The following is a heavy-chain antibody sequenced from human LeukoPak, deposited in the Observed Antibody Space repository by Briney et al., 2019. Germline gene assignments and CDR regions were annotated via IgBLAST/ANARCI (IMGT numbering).Heavy chain of an antibody. J-gene: IGHJ3*02. CDR3: AGGTYYDFWSARGAFDI. Sequence: PSETLSLTCAVYGGSFSGYYWSWIRQPPGKGLEWIGEINHSGSTNYNPSLKSRVTISVDTSKNQFSLKLSSVTAADTAVYYCAGGTYYDFWSARGAFDIWGQGTMVTVSS. CDR1: GGSFSGYY. D-gene: IGHD3-3*01. V-gene: IGHV4-34*01. CDR2: INHSGST.